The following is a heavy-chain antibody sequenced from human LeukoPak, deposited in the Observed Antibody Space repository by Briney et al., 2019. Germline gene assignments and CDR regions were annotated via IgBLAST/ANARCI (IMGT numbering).Heavy chain of an antibody. J-gene: IGHJ4*02. Sequence: GESLKISSKGSGYIFTSFWIAWVRQMPGRGLEWMGIIYPSDSDTRYSPSFQGRVTISADKSISTAYLQWSSLKASDTAMYYCARSSSGYSRYWGQGTLVTVSS. V-gene: IGHV5-51*01. CDR3: ARSSSGYSRY. CDR1: GYIFTSFW. D-gene: IGHD3-22*01. CDR2: IYPSDSDT.